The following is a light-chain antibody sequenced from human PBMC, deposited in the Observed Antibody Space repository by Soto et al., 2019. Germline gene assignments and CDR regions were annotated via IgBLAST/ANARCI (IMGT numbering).Light chain of an antibody. V-gene: IGKV1-12*01. Sequence: DIQMTQSPSSVSASVGDRVTITCRASQGISNWLAWYQQQPGKAPKLLIYGASSLQSGVPSRFSGGGSGTHFTLIISSLQPEDFATYYCQQTNTFLPLTFGGGTKVXI. CDR2: GAS. J-gene: IGKJ4*01. CDR1: QGISNW. CDR3: QQTNTFLPLT.